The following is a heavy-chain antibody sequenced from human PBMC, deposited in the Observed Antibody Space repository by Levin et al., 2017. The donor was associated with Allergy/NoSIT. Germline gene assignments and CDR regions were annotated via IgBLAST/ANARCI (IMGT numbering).Heavy chain of an antibody. CDR2: IYYSGST. CDR3: ARHNYDFSHDYGMDV. Sequence: SETLSLTCTVSGGSISSSSYYWGWIRQPPGKGLEWIGSIYYSGSTYYNPSLKSRVTISVDTSKNQFSLKLSSVTAADTAVYYCARHNYDFSHDYGMDVWGQGTTVTVSS. J-gene: IGHJ6*02. V-gene: IGHV4-39*01. D-gene: IGHD3-3*01. CDR1: GGSISSSSYY.